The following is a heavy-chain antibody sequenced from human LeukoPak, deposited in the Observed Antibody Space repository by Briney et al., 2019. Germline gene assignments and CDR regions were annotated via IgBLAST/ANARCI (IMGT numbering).Heavy chain of an antibody. CDR2: INHSGST. J-gene: IGHJ6*03. D-gene: IGHD2-2*01. V-gene: IGHV4-34*01. Sequence: SETLSLTCAVYGGSFSGYYWSWIRQPPGKGLEWIGEINHSGSTNYNPSLKSRVTISVDTSKNQFSLKLSSVTAADTAVYYCARGDIVVIPAAISAYYYMDVWGKGTAVTVSS. CDR3: ARGDIVVIPAAISAYYYMDV. CDR1: GGSFSGYY.